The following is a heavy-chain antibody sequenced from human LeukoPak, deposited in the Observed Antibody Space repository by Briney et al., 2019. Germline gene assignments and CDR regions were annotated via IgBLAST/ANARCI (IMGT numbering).Heavy chain of an antibody. D-gene: IGHD1-26*01. CDR2: IIPIFGIA. V-gene: IGHV1-69*04. CDR3: ARGARVSGSPLVNYFDY. CDR1: GGTFSSYA. J-gene: IGHJ4*02. Sequence: SVKVSCKASGGTFSSYAISWVRQAPGQGLEWMGRIIPIFGIANYAQKFQGRVTITADKSTCTAYMELSSLRSEDTAVYYCARGARVSGSPLVNYFDYWGQGTLVTVSS.